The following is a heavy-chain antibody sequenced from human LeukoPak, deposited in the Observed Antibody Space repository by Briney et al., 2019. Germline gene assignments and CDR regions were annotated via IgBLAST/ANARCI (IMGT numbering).Heavy chain of an antibody. D-gene: IGHD1/OR15-1a*01. Sequence: HPGGSLRLSCTASGLSFSGQWMDWVRQSPGQGLEWVANIKYDGSEKYYVDSVKGRFTISREDAKNSLSLQMDSVRPEDTAVYYCAFNNNFKYWGQGTLVIVSS. V-gene: IGHV3-7*01. CDR3: AFNNNFKY. CDR1: GLSFSGQW. CDR2: IKYDGSEK. J-gene: IGHJ4*02.